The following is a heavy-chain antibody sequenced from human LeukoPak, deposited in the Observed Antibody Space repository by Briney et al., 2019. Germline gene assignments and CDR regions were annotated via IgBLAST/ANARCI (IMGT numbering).Heavy chain of an antibody. V-gene: IGHV3-21*06. Sequence: GGSLRLSCAASGFTFCAYTMNWIRQAPGKGLEWVSAVSGNSAYIYYADSLRGRFTISRDNAKSLLYLQINSLRADDTAVYYCAREGGRRRASNFDWFDPWGQGTLVTVSS. CDR3: AREGGRRRASNFDWFDP. CDR1: GFTFCAYT. CDR2: VSGNSAYI. J-gene: IGHJ5*02. D-gene: IGHD3-16*01.